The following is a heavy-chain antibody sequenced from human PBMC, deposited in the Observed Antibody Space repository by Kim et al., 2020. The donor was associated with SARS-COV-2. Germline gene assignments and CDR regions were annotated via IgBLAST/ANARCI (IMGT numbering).Heavy chain of an antibody. D-gene: IGHD3-10*01. J-gene: IGHJ5*02. CDR2: INHSGST. CDR1: GGSFSGYY. V-gene: IGHV4-34*01. Sequence: SETLSLTCAVYGGSFSGYYWSWIRQPPGKGLEWIGEINHSGSTNYNPSLKSRVTISVDTSKNQFSLKLSSVTAADTAVYYCARVLSDTMVRGVDPGANWFDPWGQGTLVTVSS. CDR3: ARVLSDTMVRGVDPGANWFDP.